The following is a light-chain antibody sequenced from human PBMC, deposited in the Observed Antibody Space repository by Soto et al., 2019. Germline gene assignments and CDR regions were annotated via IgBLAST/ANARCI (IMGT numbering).Light chain of an antibody. Sequence: EIVLTQSPGTLSLSPGERATLSCRASQIVGGDTLAWFQQRPGQAPRLVIYGASNRAAGIPDRFSGSGSGTDFTLTDSRLEPEDFAVYYCQQYHWAPDTFGQGTRLEMK. J-gene: IGKJ5*01. CDR2: GAS. CDR1: QIVGGDT. V-gene: IGKV3-20*01. CDR3: QQYHWAPDT.